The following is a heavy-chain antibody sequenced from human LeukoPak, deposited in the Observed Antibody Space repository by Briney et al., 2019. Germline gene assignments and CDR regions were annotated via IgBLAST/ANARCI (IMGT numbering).Heavy chain of an antibody. Sequence: GRSLRLSCAASGFNFDDYAMHWVRQAAGKGLEWVSGISWNSGSKGYADSVKGRFTISRDNSKNTLYLQMNSLRTEDTAVYYCARDSPRGLGSSGWYYWGQGTLVTVSS. V-gene: IGHV3-9*01. D-gene: IGHD6-19*01. CDR3: ARDSPRGLGSSGWYY. J-gene: IGHJ4*02. CDR1: GFNFDDYA. CDR2: ISWNSGSK.